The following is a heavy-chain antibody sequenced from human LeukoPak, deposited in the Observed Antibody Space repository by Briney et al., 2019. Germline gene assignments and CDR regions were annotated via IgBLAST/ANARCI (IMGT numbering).Heavy chain of an antibody. CDR1: GGSISSSSYN. CDR2: IYYSGST. Sequence: PSETLSLTCTVSGGSISSSSYNWGWIRQPPGKGLEWIGSIYYSGSTYYNPSLKSRVTISVHTSKNQFSLKLSSVTAADTAVYYCARHNYDNNLYYYYYYMDVWGKGTTVTISS. D-gene: IGHD3-9*01. V-gene: IGHV4-39*01. CDR3: ARHNYDNNLYYYYYYMDV. J-gene: IGHJ6*03.